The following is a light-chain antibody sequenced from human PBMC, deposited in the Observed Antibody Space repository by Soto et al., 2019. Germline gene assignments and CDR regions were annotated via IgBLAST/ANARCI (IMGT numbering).Light chain of an antibody. CDR1: QTISSSY. V-gene: IGKV3-20*01. J-gene: IGKJ1*01. CDR2: DAS. CDR3: QQRVTSPFT. Sequence: EIVLTQSPGTLSLSPGERATLSCRASQTISSSYFAIAWYQQKPGQAPRLLTYDASSRATGIPDRFSGSGSATDFTLTISRLEPEDFAVYYCQQRVTSPFTFGQGTRVEIK.